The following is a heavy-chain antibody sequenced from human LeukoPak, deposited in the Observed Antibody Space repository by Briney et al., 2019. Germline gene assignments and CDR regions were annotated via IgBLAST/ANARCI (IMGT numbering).Heavy chain of an antibody. CDR2: VGSRGDAI. CDR3: ARPRITVAGTRYFDP. J-gene: IGHJ5*02. Sequence: GGSLRLSCAASGFTFSGYAMSWVRQAPGKGLEWVSAVGSRGDAIYYADSVKGRFTISRDNSKDTLYLQMNSLRPEDTAVNYCARPRITVAGTRYFDPWGQGNLVTVSS. CDR1: GFTFSGYA. D-gene: IGHD6-19*01. V-gene: IGHV3-23*01.